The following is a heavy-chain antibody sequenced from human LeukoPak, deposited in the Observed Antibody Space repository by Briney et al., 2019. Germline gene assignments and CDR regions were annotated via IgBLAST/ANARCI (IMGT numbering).Heavy chain of an antibody. CDR2: IKQDGSEK. CDR1: GFIFNNYW. CDR3: ARQRRYCSGDNCYQRTFDY. D-gene: IGHD2-15*01. V-gene: IGHV3-7*01. Sequence: GGSLRLSCAASGFIFNNYWISWVRQAPGEGLEWVANIKQDGSEKYYVDSVKGRFTISRGNAKNSLYLQMNSLRAEDTAVYYCARQRRYCSGDNCYQRTFDYWGQGTLVTVSS. J-gene: IGHJ4*02.